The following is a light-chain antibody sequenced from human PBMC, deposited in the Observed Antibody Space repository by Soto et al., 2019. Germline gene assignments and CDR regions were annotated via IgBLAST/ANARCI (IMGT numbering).Light chain of an antibody. CDR2: DTS. Sequence: QAVVTQEPSPTVSPGGKVTLTCGSSTGAVTSGHYPYWFQQKPGQAPRTLIYDTSNKHSWTPARFSGSLLGGKAALTLSGAQPEDEAEYYCLLSYSGARLVVFGGGTKLTVL. V-gene: IGLV7-46*01. CDR1: TGAVTSGHY. J-gene: IGLJ2*01. CDR3: LLSYSGARLVV.